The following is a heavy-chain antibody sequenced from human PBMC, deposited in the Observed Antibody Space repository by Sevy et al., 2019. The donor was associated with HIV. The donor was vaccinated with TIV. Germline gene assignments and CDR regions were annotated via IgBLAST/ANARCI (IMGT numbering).Heavy chain of an antibody. D-gene: IGHD3-3*01. V-gene: IGHV3-7*01. CDR1: GFTFSSNW. CDR2: VKQDMSEK. J-gene: IGHJ4*02. CDR3: VRAQQVTMLVVIGGLYFDL. Sequence: GESLKISCAASGFTFSSNWMTWVRQAPGKGLEWVANVKQDMSEKYYADSVKDRFTISRDNAKNSLLLQMNSLRAEDTVVYYSVRAQQVTMLVVIGGLYFDLWGQGTLVTVSS.